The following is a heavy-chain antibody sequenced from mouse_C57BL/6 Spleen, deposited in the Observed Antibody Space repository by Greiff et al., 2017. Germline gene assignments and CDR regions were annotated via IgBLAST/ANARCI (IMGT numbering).Heavy chain of an antibody. D-gene: IGHD1-1*01. CDR2: IIPNNGGT. CDR1: GYTFTDYY. Sequence: EVQLQQSGPELVKPGASVKISCKASGYTFTDYYMEWVKQSHGKSLEWIGDIIPNNGGTSYNEKFKGKATLTVDKSSSTAYMELRSLTSEDSAVSSCAEGDCYGGSGVWFAYWGQGALVTVSA. V-gene: IGHV1-26*01. CDR3: AEGDCYGGSGVWFAY. J-gene: IGHJ3*01.